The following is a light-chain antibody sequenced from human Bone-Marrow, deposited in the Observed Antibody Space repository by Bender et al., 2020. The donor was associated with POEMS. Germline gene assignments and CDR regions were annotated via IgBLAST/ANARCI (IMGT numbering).Light chain of an antibody. J-gene: IGLJ2*01. CDR1: QLGDKY. CDR2: QDT. V-gene: IGLV3-1*01. CDR3: QVWDSGKVV. Sequence: SYELAQPPSVSVSPGQTASISCSGDQLGDKYTCWYQQKPGQSPMVVIHQDTKRPSGIPERFSGSNSGNTATLTISGTQPMDEADYYCQVWDSGKVVFGGGTKLTVL.